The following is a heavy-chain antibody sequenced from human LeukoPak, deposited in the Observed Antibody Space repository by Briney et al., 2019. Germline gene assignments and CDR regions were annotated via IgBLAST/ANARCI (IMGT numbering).Heavy chain of an antibody. CDR1: GFTFDDYA. CDR2: ISWNSGSI. V-gene: IGHV3-9*01. J-gene: IGHJ5*02. CDR3: AREGTRGYSYSLAFDP. Sequence: PGRSLRLSCAASGFTFDDYAMHWVRQAPGKGLEWVSGISWNSGSIGYADSVKGRFTISRDNAKNSLYLQMNSLRAEDTAVYYCAREGTRGYSYSLAFDPWGQGTLVTVSS. D-gene: IGHD5-18*01.